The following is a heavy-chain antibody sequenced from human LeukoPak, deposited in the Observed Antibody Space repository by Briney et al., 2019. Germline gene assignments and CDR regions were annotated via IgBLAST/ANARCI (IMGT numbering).Heavy chain of an antibody. CDR3: ASHRVGIAAAGIWFDP. D-gene: IGHD6-13*01. J-gene: IGHJ5*02. Sequence: ASVKVSCKASGYTFTGYYMHWVRQAPGQGLEWMGWINPNSGGTNYAQKFQGRVTMTRDTSISTAYMELSRLRSEDTAVYYCASHRVGIAAAGIWFDPWGQGTLVTVSS. V-gene: IGHV1-2*02. CDR2: INPNSGGT. CDR1: GYTFTGYY.